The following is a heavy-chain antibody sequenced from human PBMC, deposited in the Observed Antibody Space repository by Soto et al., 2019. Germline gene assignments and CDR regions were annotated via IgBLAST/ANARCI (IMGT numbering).Heavy chain of an antibody. J-gene: IGHJ4*02. CDR2: INAGNGNT. V-gene: IGHV1-3*01. CDR3: ARVGLWFGEFGY. CDR1: GYTFTIYA. Sequence: ASVKVSCKASGYTFTIYAMHWVRQAPGQRLEWMGWINAGNGNTKYSQKFQGRVTITRDTSASTAYMELSSLRSEDTAVYYCARVGLWFGEFGYWGQGTLVTVS. D-gene: IGHD3-10*01.